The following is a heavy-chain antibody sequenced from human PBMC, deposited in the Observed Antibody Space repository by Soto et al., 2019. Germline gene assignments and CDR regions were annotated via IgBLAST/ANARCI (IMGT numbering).Heavy chain of an antibody. Sequence: PGGSLRLSCAASGFTVSSNYMSWVRQAPGKGLEWVSVIYSGGSTYYADSVKGRFTISRDNSKNTLYLQMNSLRAEDTAVYYCARSMEYSSSYYFDYWGQGTLVTVSS. CDR1: GFTVSSNY. CDR2: IYSGGST. J-gene: IGHJ4*02. D-gene: IGHD6-6*01. V-gene: IGHV3-66*01. CDR3: ARSMEYSSSYYFDY.